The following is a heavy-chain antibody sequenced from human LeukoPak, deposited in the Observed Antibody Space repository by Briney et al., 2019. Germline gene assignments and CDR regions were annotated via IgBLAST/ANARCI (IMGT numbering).Heavy chain of an antibody. V-gene: IGHV4-30-4*01. J-gene: IGHJ4*02. CDR3: ASEGRSGWPVGY. CDR1: GGSISNSDSY. D-gene: IGHD6-19*01. Sequence: SETLSLTCTASGGSISNSDSYWSWIRQSPGKGLEWIGYIYYSGSTYYNPSLKSRITISVDTSKNQFSLKLRSVTAADTAVYYCASEGRSGWPVGYWGQGTLVTVSS. CDR2: IYYSGST.